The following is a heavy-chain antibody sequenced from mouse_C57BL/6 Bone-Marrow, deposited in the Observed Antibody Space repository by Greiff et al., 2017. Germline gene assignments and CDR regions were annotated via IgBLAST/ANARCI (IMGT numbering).Heavy chain of an antibody. CDR1: GYAFTNYL. CDR2: INPGSGGT. J-gene: IGHJ1*03. D-gene: IGHD4-1*01. Sequence: QVQLQQSGAELVRPGTSVKVSCKASGYAFTNYLLEWVKQRPGQGLEWIGVINPGSGGTNYNEKFKGKATLTADKSSSTAYMQLSSLTSEDSAVYFCARLGRRYFDVWGTGPTVTVSS. V-gene: IGHV1-54*01. CDR3: ARLGRRYFDV.